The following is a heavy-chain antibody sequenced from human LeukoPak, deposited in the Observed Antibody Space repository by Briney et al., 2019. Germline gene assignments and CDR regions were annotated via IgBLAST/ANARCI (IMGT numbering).Heavy chain of an antibody. V-gene: IGHV6-1*01. CDR1: GDSVSSNSAA. J-gene: IGHJ6*03. D-gene: IGHD1-26*01. Sequence: SQTLSLTCAISGDSVSSNSAAWNWIRQSPSRGLEWLGRTYYRSKWYNDYAVSVKSRITINPDTSKNQFSLQLNSVTPEDTAVYYCARGYWELQAGYYYYMDVWGKGTTVTVS. CDR3: ARGYWELQAGYYYYMDV. CDR2: TYYRSKWYN.